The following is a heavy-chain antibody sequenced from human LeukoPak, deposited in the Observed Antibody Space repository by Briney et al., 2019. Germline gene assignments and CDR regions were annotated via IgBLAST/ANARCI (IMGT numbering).Heavy chain of an antibody. Sequence: GGSLRLSCEASGFTFSSYAMSWVRQAPGKGLEWVSAISGSGGSTYYADSVKGRFTISRDNSKNTLYLQMNSLRAEDTAVYYCAKLAASMVASNYFDYWGQGTLVTVSS. J-gene: IGHJ4*02. CDR3: AKLAASMVASNYFDY. V-gene: IGHV3-23*01. D-gene: IGHD4/OR15-4a*01. CDR1: GFTFSSYA. CDR2: ISGSGGST.